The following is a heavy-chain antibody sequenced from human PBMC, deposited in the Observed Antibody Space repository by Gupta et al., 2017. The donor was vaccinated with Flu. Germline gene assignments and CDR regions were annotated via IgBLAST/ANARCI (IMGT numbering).Heavy chain of an antibody. D-gene: IGHD3-16*01. CDR1: GYTFIDYY. J-gene: IGHJ4*02. CDR3: ARIEGGVSMEGD. CDR2: ANPKGGA. Sequence: QVQMVQSGAEVRTPGASVMVSCTASGYTFIDYYVHWVRQAPGEGLEGMGWANPKGGAKYGAKFEGRAAMPADTSSGTADKELTSLRSDDTALYYCARIEGGVSMEGDWGQGTRVTVAS. V-gene: IGHV1-2*02.